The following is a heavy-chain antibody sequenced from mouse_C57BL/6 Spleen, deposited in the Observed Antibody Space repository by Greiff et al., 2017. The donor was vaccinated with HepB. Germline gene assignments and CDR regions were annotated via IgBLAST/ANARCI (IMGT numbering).Heavy chain of an antibody. CDR1: GFTFSSYA. CDR2: ISSGGDYI. CDR3: TRDPIKGYYFDY. J-gene: IGHJ2*01. V-gene: IGHV5-9-1*02. Sequence: EVQRVESGEGLVKPGGSLKLSCAASGFTFSSYAMSWVRQTPEKRLEWVAYISSGGDYIYYADTVKGRFTISRDNARNTLYLQMSSLKSEDTAMYYCTRDPIKGYYFDYWGQGTTLTVSS.